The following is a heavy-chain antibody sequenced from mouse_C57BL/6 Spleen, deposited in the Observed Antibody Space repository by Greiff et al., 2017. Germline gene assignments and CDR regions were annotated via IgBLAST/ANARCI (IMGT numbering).Heavy chain of an antibody. CDR3: ASYYGSSSFAY. CDR2: IDPGDGDT. V-gene: IGHV1-82*01. D-gene: IGHD1-1*01. CDR1: GYAFSSSW. Sequence: QVQLQQSGPELVKPGASVKISCKASGYAFSSSWMNWVKQRPGKGLEWIGRIDPGDGDTNYNGKFKGKATLTADKASSTAYMQLSSLTSEDSAVYFCASYYGSSSFAYWGQGTLVTVSA. J-gene: IGHJ3*01.